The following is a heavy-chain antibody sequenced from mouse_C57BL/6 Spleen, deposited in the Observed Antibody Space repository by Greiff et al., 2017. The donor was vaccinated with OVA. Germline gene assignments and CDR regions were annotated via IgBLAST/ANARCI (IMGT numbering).Heavy chain of an antibody. CDR2: ISSGSSTI. J-gene: IGHJ4*01. CDR1: GFTFSDYG. V-gene: IGHV5-17*01. CDR3: ARSDYYGSSYFYYYAMDY. D-gene: IGHD1-1*01. Sequence: EVQLQESGGGLVKPGGSLKLSCAASGFTFSDYGMHWVRQAPEKGLEWVAYISSGSSTIYYADTVKGRFTISRDNAKHTLFLQMTSLRSEDTAMYYCARSDYYGSSYFYYYAMDYWGQGTSVTVSS.